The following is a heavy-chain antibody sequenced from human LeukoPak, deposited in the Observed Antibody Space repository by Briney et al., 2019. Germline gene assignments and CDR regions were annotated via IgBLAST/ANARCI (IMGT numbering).Heavy chain of an antibody. V-gene: IGHV3-53*01. CDR2: IYSSGST. D-gene: IGHD3-3*01. CDR3: ARGSVFNWFDP. CDR1: GFAVSSNY. J-gene: IGHJ5*02. Sequence: GGSLRLSCAASGFAVSSNYMSWVRQAPGKGLEWVSVIYSSGSTYYADSVKGRFTISRDNSKNSLYLQMNSLRAEDTAVYFCARGSVFNWFDPWGQGTLVTVSS.